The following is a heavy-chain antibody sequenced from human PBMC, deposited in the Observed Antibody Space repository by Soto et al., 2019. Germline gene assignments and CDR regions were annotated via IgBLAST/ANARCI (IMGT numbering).Heavy chain of an antibody. CDR1: GFSFSSYW. CDR3: GRVRRSDPDDY. Sequence: EVQLVESGGGLVQPGGSLRLSCAASGFSFSSYWMSWVRQAPGKGLEWVANIKQDGSEKQYVDFVKGRFTISRDNAKNSLYLQINSLRDEDTAVYYCGRVRRSDPDDYWGQGTLVTVSS. J-gene: IGHJ4*02. V-gene: IGHV3-7*01. CDR2: IKQDGSEK. D-gene: IGHD2-15*01.